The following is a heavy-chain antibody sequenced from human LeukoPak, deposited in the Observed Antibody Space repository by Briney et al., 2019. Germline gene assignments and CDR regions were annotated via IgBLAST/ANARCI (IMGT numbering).Heavy chain of an antibody. CDR3: AREGHIVVVPAAIGAPAAAGTEAFDI. Sequence: ASVKVSCKASGYTFTGYYMHWVRQAPGQGLEWMGIINPSGGSTSYAQKFQGRVTMTRDTSTSTVYMELSSLRSEDTAVYYCAREGHIVVVPAAIGAPAAAGTEAFDIWGQGTMVTVSS. D-gene: IGHD2-2*02. CDR1: GYTFTGYY. CDR2: INPSGGST. V-gene: IGHV1-46*01. J-gene: IGHJ3*02.